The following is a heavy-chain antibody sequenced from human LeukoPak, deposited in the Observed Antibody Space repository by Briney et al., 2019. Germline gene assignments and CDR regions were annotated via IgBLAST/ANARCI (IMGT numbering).Heavy chain of an antibody. D-gene: IGHD3-22*01. V-gene: IGHV4-59*11. CDR2: IYNSGST. J-gene: IGHJ4*02. Sequence: PSETLSLTCTVSGDSISSHYWSWIRQPPGKGLEWIGYIYNSGSTNYSPSLKSRVTISVDTSKNQFSLNLNSVTAADTAVYYCARGHYDDSSGDYWGQGTLVTVSS. CDR1: GDSISSHY. CDR3: ARGHYDDSSGDY.